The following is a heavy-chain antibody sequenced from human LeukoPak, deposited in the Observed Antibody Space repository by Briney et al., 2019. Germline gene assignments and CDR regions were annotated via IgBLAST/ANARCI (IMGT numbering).Heavy chain of an antibody. Sequence: GGSLRLSCAASGFTFSSYGMHRVRQAPGKGLEWVAVIWYDGSNKYYADSVKGRFTISRDNSKNTLYLQMNSLRAEDTAVYYCARDGTYYYDSSGYSTYYYYGMDVWGQGTTVTVSS. CDR3: ARDGTYYYDSSGYSTYYYYGMDV. V-gene: IGHV3-33*01. J-gene: IGHJ6*02. CDR1: GFTFSSYG. CDR2: IWYDGSNK. D-gene: IGHD3-22*01.